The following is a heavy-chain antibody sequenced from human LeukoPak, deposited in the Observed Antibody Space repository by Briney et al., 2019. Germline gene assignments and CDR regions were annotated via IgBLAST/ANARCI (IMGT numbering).Heavy chain of an antibody. CDR3: ARANSSGYYPSFDY. Sequence: SETLSLTCAVYGGSFSGYYWSWIRQPPGKGLEWIGEINHSGSTNYNPSLKSRVTISVDTSKNQFSLKLSSVTAADTAVYYCARANSSGYYPSFDYWGQGTLVTVSS. CDR2: INHSGST. D-gene: IGHD3-22*01. J-gene: IGHJ4*02. V-gene: IGHV4-34*01. CDR1: GGSFSGYY.